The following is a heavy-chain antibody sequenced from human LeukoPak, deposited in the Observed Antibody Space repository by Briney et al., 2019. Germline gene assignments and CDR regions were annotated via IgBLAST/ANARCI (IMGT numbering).Heavy chain of an antibody. CDR1: GFTFTSFA. Sequence: PGRSLRLSCAASGFTFTSFAMHWVRQAPGKGLEWISYISSGGATVYYADSVKGRFTISRDNAKNSLYLQMNSLRAEDTAVYYCARRPSGWPSDYWGQGTLVTVSS. CDR2: ISSGGATV. J-gene: IGHJ4*02. CDR3: ARRPSGWPSDY. V-gene: IGHV3-48*03. D-gene: IGHD6-19*01.